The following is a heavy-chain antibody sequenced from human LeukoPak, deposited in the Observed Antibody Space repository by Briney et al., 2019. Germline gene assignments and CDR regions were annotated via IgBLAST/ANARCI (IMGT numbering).Heavy chain of an antibody. Sequence: SETLSLTCSVSGGSISSSSSYWGWIRQPPGKGLEWIGSIYYSGSSFDNPALKSRVTISVDTSKNQFSLKLNSVTAADTAVYYCASFYCSGGSCYQYFSYYYMDVWGKGTTVTISS. CDR3: ASFYCSGGSCYQYFSYYYMDV. V-gene: IGHV4-39*01. CDR2: IYYSGSS. D-gene: IGHD2-15*01. CDR1: GGSISSSSSY. J-gene: IGHJ6*03.